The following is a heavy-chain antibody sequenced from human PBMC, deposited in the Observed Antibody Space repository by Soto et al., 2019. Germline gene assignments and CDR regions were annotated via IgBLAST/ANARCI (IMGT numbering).Heavy chain of an antibody. V-gene: IGHV1-18*01. J-gene: IGHJ6*04. CDR2: ISAYNGNT. D-gene: IGHD3-16*01. CDR1: GYTFTSYG. CDR3: ARDGALGENHYYYGMAV. Sequence: QVQLVQSGAEVKKPGASVKVSCKASGYTFTSYGISWVRQAPGQGHEWMGWISAYNGNTNYAQKLQGRVTMNTDTSTSTDYMELRCLKSDDTAVYYWARDGALGENHYYYGMAVWGKGTAVTVSS.